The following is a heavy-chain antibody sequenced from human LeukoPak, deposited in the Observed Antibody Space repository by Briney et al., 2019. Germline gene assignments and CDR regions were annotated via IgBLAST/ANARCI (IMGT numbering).Heavy chain of an antibody. Sequence: GGSLRLSCAASGFMFDDHGMSWVRQAPGKGLEWVSGINWNGGSTGYADSLKGRFTISRDNAKNSLYLQMNSLRAEDTAFYYCARDSTAVAGLFDYWGQGTLVTVSS. CDR2: INWNGGST. CDR3: ARDSTAVAGLFDY. J-gene: IGHJ4*02. D-gene: IGHD6-19*01. V-gene: IGHV3-20*04. CDR1: GFMFDDHG.